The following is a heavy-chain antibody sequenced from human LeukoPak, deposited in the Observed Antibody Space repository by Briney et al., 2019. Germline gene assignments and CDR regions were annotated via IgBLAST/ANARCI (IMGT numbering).Heavy chain of an antibody. CDR1: GFTVSSKY. Sequence: PGGSLRLSCAASGFTVSSKYMSWVRQAPGKGLECVSSIHGDGTRYYADSVKGRFSITRDNSKITLYLHMNSLRAEDTAVYHCATRIAATGRYYSDFWGQGTLVTVSS. V-gene: IGHV3-53*01. CDR2: IHGDGTR. J-gene: IGHJ4*02. D-gene: IGHD6-13*01. CDR3: ATRIAATGRYYSDF.